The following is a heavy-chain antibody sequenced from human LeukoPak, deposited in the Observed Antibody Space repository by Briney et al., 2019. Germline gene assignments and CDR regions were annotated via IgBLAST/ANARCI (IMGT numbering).Heavy chain of an antibody. CDR3: ARDRDSSGWYVVY. D-gene: IGHD6-19*01. J-gene: IGHJ4*02. CDR2: ISSSSSTI. V-gene: IGHV3-48*01. Sequence: GGSLRLSCAASGFTFSSYSMNWVRQAPGKGLEWVSYISSSSSTIYYADSVKGRFTISRDNAKNSLYLQMNSLRAKDTAVYYCARDRDSSGWYVVYWGQGTLVTVSS. CDR1: GFTFSSYS.